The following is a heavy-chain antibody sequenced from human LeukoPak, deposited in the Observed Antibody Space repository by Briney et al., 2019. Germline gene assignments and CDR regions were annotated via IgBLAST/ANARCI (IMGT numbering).Heavy chain of an antibody. D-gene: IGHD3-22*01. V-gene: IGHV4-4*07. CDR2: IYTSGST. J-gene: IGHJ4*02. CDR3: ARESKSYDGSGSYHDY. Sequence: SETLSLTCSVSDDSIRNFFWSWIRQPAGKGLEWIGRIYTSGSTDYNPSLRSRVTMSVDTSRNQFSLKLTSVTAADTAVYYCARESKSYDGSGSYHDYWGQGTLVAVSS. CDR1: DDSIRNFF.